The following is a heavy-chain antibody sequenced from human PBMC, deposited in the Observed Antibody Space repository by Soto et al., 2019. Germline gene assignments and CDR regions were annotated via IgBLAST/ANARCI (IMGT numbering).Heavy chain of an antibody. CDR2: INHSGST. V-gene: IGHV4-34*01. Sequence: PETLSVTCAVYGGSFSGYYWSWIRQPPGKGLEWIGEINHSGSTNYNPSLKSRVTISVDTSKNQFSLKLSSVTAADTAVYYCARVRGYSYGHNYQYYGMDVSGPATKV. CDR3: ARVRGYSYGHNYQYYGMDV. CDR1: GGSFSGYY. J-gene: IGHJ6*02. D-gene: IGHD5-18*01.